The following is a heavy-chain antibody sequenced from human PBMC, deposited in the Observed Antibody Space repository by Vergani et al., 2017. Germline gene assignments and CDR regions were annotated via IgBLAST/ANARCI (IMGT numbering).Heavy chain of an antibody. J-gene: IGHJ6*03. CDR2: ISWNSGSI. D-gene: IGHD2-2*02. CDR3: ARGLRAKREPAAILKSFSAYYYYCMDG. Sequence: EVQLVESGGGLVQPGRSLRLSCAASGFTFDEYAMHWVRQAPGKGLEWVSGISWNSGSIGYADSVKGRFTISRDNAKHSLYLQMNSLRAEDTALYYCARGLRAKREPAAILKSFSAYYYYCMDGWSEAPSVTVSS. V-gene: IGHV3-9*01. CDR1: GFTFDEYA.